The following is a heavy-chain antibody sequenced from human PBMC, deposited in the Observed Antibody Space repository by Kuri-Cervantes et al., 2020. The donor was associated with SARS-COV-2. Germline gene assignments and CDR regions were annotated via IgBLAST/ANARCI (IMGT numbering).Heavy chain of an antibody. Sequence: GESLKISCAASGFTFSSYAMSWARQAPGKGLEWVSAISGSGGSTYYADSVKGRFTISRDNAKNSLYLQMNSLRDEDTAVYYCARDGVKDDYGFSSYWGQGTLVTVSS. D-gene: IGHD4-17*01. CDR2: ISGSGGST. CDR3: ARDGVKDDYGFSSY. V-gene: IGHV3-23*01. J-gene: IGHJ4*02. CDR1: GFTFSSYA.